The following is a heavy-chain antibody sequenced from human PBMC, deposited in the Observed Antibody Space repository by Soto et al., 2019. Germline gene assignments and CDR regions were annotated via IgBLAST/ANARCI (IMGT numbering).Heavy chain of an antibody. CDR3: AKDRIMTTVTPYYYYYYMDV. CDR1: GFTFSSYG. Sequence: PGGSLRLSCAASGFTFSSYGMHWVRQAPGKGLEWVAVISYDGSNKYYADSVKGRFTISRDNSKNTLYLQMNSLRAEDTAVYYCAKDRIMTTVTPYYYYYYMDVWGKGTTVTVSS. D-gene: IGHD4-4*01. V-gene: IGHV3-30*18. CDR2: ISYDGSNK. J-gene: IGHJ6*03.